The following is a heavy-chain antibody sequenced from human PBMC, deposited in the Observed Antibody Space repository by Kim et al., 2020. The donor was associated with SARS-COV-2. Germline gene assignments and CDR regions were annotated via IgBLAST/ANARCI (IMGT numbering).Heavy chain of an antibody. J-gene: IGHJ4*02. Sequence: TSLKNRLTISKDTSKNQVVLTMTNMDPVDTATYYCARESAISGATLDYWGQGTLVTVSS. D-gene: IGHD1-26*01. V-gene: IGHV2-70*01. CDR3: ARESAISGATLDY.